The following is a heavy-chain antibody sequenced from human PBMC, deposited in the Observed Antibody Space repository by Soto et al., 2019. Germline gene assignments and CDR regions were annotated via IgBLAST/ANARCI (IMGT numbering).Heavy chain of an antibody. J-gene: IGHJ4*02. D-gene: IGHD3-3*01. CDR3: ARWSYLDY. CDR1: GFSFGSYA. Sequence: GGSLRLSCAASGFSFGSYALGWVRQAPGKGLEWVSTISGSDGKTFYADSVKGRFSISRDTSQSTLYLQMNSLRADDTAMYYCARWSYLDYWGQGTRLTVSS. V-gene: IGHV3-23*01. CDR2: ISGSDGKT.